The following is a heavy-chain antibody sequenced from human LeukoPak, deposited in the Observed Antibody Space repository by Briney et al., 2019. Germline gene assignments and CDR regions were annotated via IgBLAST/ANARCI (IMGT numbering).Heavy chain of an antibody. Sequence: SETLSLTCTVSGGSISRSNYYWAWIRQPPGKGLEWIGSIYYSGSTYYYPSLKIRVTISVDTSKNQFSLKLSSVTAADTAVYYCARHSKYYYDSSGSYVGYFQHWGQGTLVTVSS. CDR1: GGSISRSNYY. J-gene: IGHJ1*01. V-gene: IGHV4-39*01. CDR2: IYYSGST. CDR3: ARHSKYYYDSSGSYVGYFQH. D-gene: IGHD3-22*01.